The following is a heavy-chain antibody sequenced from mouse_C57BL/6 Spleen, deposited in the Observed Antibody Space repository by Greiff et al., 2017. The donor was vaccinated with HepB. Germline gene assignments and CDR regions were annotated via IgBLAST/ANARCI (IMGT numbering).Heavy chain of an antibody. CDR2: IYPGDGDT. V-gene: IGHV1-82*01. J-gene: IGHJ4*01. CDR1: GYAFSSSW. CDR3: ARSSGVAMDY. Sequence: VQLQQSGPELVKPGASVKISCKASGYAFSSSWMNWVKQRPGKGLEWIGRIYPGDGDTNYNGKFKGKATLTADKSSSTAYMQLSSLTSEDSAVYFCARSSGVAMDYWGQGTSVTVSS.